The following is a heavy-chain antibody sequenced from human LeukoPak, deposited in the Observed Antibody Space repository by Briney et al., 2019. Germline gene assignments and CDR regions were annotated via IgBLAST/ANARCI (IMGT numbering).Heavy chain of an antibody. Sequence: GASVKVSCKASGYTFTGYYMHWVRQVPGQGLEWMGWINPNSGGTNCAQKFQGRVTMTRDTSISTAYMELSRLRSDDTAVYYCARVGLYSSGWYIFDYWGQGTLVTVSS. CDR2: INPNSGGT. CDR3: ARVGLYSSGWYIFDY. J-gene: IGHJ4*02. CDR1: GYTFTGYY. D-gene: IGHD6-19*01. V-gene: IGHV1-2*02.